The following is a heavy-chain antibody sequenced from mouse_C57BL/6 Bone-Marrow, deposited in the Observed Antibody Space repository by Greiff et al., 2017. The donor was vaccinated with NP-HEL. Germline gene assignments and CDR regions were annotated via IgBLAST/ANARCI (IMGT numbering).Heavy chain of an antibody. Sequence: QVQLQQSGPELVKPGASVKISCKASGYAFSSSWMNWVKQRPGKGLEWIGRIYPGDGDTNYNGKFKGKATLTAAKSSSTAYMQLSSLTSAYSSVYFCARTAAGAMDYWGKGTSVTVSS. CDR1: GYAFSSSW. J-gene: IGHJ4*01. CDR2: IYPGDGDT. V-gene: IGHV1-82*01. D-gene: IGHD6-1*01. CDR3: ARTAAGAMDY.